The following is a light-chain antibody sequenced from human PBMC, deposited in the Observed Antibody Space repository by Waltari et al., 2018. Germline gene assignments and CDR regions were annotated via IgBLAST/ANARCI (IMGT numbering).Light chain of an antibody. J-gene: IGKJ4*01. CDR3: QKYGSTPRP. CDR1: PTIPNNY. CDR2: DAS. Sequence: EIVLTQSPGPLSLSPGESASLSCWASPTIPNNYLAWYQQRPGQAPRLLIYDASTRAAGVPDRFSGSGSGTDFTLTISRLEPEDFAVYYCQKYGSTPRPFGGGTKVEV. V-gene: IGKV3-20*01.